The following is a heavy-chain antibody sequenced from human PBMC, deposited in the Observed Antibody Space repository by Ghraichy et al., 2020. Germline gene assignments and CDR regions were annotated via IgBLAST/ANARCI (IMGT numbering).Heavy chain of an antibody. CDR3: AKDLAY. D-gene: IGHD5-12*01. CDR2: IRYGSNK. V-gene: IGHV3-30*02. J-gene: IGHJ4*02. Sequence: GSLRLSCAASGFTFSSYGMHWVRQAPGKGLEWVAFIRYGSNKYYADSVKGRFTISRDNSKNTLYLQMNSLRAEDTAVYYCAKDLAYWGQGTLVTVSS. CDR1: GFTFSSYG.